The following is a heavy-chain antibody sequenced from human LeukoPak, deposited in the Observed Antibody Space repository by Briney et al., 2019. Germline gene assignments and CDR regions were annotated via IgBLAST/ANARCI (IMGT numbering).Heavy chain of an antibody. CDR2: IYYSGST. J-gene: IGHJ4*02. CDR3: ARIWERGFDY. D-gene: IGHD3-16*01. Sequence: SETLSLTCTVFGGSISSHYWSWIRQPPGKGLEWIGYIYYSGSTNYNPSLKSRVTISVDTSKNQFSLKLSSVTAADTAVYYCARIWERGFDYWGQGTLVTVSS. V-gene: IGHV4-59*11. CDR1: GGSISSHY.